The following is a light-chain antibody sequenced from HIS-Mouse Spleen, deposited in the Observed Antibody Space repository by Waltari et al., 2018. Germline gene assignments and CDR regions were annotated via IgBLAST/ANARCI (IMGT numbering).Light chain of an antibody. CDR2: QDS. V-gene: IGLV3-1*01. CDR3: QAWDSSTVV. Sequence: SYELTQPPSVSVSPGQTASITFPGDKSGDKYACLYQQKPGQSPVLVIYQDSKRPSGIPERFSGSNSGNTATLTISGTQAMDEADYYCQAWDSSTVVFGGGTKLTVL. J-gene: IGLJ2*01. CDR1: KSGDKY.